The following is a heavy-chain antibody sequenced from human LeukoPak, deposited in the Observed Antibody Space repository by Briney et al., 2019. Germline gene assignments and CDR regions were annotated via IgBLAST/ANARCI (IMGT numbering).Heavy chain of an antibody. V-gene: IGHV1-2*02. D-gene: IGHD2-2*01. CDR3: ARDRDISRSNWFDP. CDR1: GYTFTGYY. J-gene: IGHJ5*02. CDR2: INPNSGGT. Sequence: ASVKVSCKASGYTFTGYYMHWVRQAPGQGLEWMGWINPNSGGTNYAQKLRGRVTMTRDTSISTAYMELSRLRSDDTAVYYCARDRDISRSNWFDPWGQGTLVTVSS.